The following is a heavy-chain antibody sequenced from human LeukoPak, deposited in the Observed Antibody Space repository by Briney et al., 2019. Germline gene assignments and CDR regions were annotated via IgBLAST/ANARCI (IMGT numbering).Heavy chain of an antibody. CDR3: ARGYTWTHFDY. CDR2: ISYDGSNK. V-gene: IGHV3-30-3*01. D-gene: IGHD1-20*01. J-gene: IGHJ4*02. Sequence: SGGSLRLSCAASGFTFSSYAMHWVRQAPGKGLEWVAVISYDGSNKYYADSVKGRFTISRDNSKNTLYLQMNSLRAEDTAVYYCARGYTWTHFDYWGQGTLVTVPS. CDR1: GFTFSSYA.